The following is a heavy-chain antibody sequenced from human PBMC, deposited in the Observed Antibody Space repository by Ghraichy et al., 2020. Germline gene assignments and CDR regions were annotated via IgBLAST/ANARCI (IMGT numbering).Heavy chain of an antibody. CDR2: ISWNSGSI. Sequence: SLNISCAASGFTFDDYAMHWVRQAPGKGLEWVSGISWNSGSIGYADSVKGRFTISRDNAKNSLYLQMNSLRAEDTALYYCAKDIVYDSSGYYAAFDYWGQGTLVTVSS. CDR1: GFTFDDYA. D-gene: IGHD3-22*01. V-gene: IGHV3-9*01. J-gene: IGHJ4*02. CDR3: AKDIVYDSSGYYAAFDY.